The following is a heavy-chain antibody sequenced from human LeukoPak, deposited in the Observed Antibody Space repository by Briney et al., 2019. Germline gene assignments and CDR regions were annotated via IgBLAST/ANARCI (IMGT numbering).Heavy chain of an antibody. CDR2: ISGSGDNT. J-gene: IGHJ4*02. CDR1: GFTFSSSA. V-gene: IGHV3-23*01. D-gene: IGHD3-10*01. Sequence: GGSLRLSCAASGFTFSSSAMSWVRQVPGKGLEWVSAISGSGDNTFYAGSVRGRFTISRDNSKNTLYLQMDSLRAEDTAIYYCTKDFRGSGYFFDYWGQGTPVTVSS. CDR3: TKDFRGSGYFFDY.